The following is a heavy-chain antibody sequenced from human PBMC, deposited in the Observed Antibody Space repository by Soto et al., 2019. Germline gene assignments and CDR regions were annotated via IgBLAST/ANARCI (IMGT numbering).Heavy chain of an antibody. D-gene: IGHD3-22*01. Sequence: EASVKVSCKVSGYTLTELSMHWVRQAPGKGLEWMGGFDPEDGETIYAQKFQGRVTMTEDTSTDTAYMELSSLRSEDTAVYYCAAYYYDSSGYYRFDYWGQGTLVSVSS. J-gene: IGHJ4*02. CDR1: GYTLTELS. CDR2: FDPEDGET. CDR3: AAYYYDSSGYYRFDY. V-gene: IGHV1-24*01.